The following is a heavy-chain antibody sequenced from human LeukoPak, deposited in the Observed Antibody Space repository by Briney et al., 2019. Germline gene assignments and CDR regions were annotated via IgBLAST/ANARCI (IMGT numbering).Heavy chain of an antibody. V-gene: IGHV4-34*01. CDR3: ARLEDSLKSQFDY. J-gene: IGHJ4*02. CDR1: GGSFSGYY. D-gene: IGHD2-15*01. CDR2: INHSGST. Sequence: SETLSLTCAVYGGSFSGYYWSWIRQPPGKGLEWIGEINHSGSTNYNPSLKSRVTISVDTSKNQFSLKLSSVTAADTAVYYCARLEDSLKSQFDYWGQGTLVTVSS.